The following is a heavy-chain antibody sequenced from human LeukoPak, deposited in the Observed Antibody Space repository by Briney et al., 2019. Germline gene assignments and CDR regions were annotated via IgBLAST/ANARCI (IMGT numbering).Heavy chain of an antibody. J-gene: IGHJ4*02. CDR3: ARGSESYSMGDY. CDR2: INPNGGST. V-gene: IGHV1-46*04. D-gene: IGHD2-15*01. CDR1: GYTFTGYY. Sequence: ASVKVSCKASGYTFTGYYMHWVRQAPGQGLEWMGIINPNGGSTTYAQKLRGRVTMTRDMSTTTIYMELSSLRSEDTAVYYCARGSESYSMGDYWGQGTLVTVSS.